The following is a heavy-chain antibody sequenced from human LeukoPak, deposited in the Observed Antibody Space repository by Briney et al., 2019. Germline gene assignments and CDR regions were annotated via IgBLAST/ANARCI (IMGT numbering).Heavy chain of an antibody. CDR1: EYTFANYD. D-gene: IGHD2-21*01. CDR2: MNPYSTNT. Sequence: ASVKVSCKASEYTFANYDITWVRQAPGRGLEWMGWMNPYSTNTGYARKFQGSLSMTRDTSITTAYMELSSLTSEDTAVYYCARATRGDLLSEFWGQGSPITVSA. CDR3: ARATRGDLLSEF. V-gene: IGHV1-8*01. J-gene: IGHJ4*02.